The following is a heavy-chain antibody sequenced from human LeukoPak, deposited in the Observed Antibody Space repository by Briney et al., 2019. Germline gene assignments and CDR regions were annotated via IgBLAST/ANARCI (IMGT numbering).Heavy chain of an antibody. Sequence: GGSLRLSCAASGLRFRNYGMHWVRQAPGKGLEWVAVIWYDGSNQYYVDSVKGRFTVSRDNAKNTLYLQMDSLRAEDTAVYYCATDRNSGKYYDYWGQGTLVTVSS. CDR1: GLRFRNYG. CDR3: ATDRNSGKYYDY. J-gene: IGHJ4*02. CDR2: IWYDGSNQ. D-gene: IGHD1-26*01. V-gene: IGHV3-33*01.